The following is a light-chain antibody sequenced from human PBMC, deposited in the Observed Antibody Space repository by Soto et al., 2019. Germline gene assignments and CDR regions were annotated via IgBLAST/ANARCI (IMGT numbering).Light chain of an antibody. CDR2: DAS. Sequence: MTQSPGTLSVSPGERATLSCRARQSVGTNLDWYQQKPGQAPRLLIYDASNRATGIPARFSGSGSGTDFTLTISSLEPEDFEVYYCQQRSNWPLTFGGGTKVDIK. V-gene: IGKV3-11*01. CDR3: QQRSNWPLT. J-gene: IGKJ4*01. CDR1: QSVGTN.